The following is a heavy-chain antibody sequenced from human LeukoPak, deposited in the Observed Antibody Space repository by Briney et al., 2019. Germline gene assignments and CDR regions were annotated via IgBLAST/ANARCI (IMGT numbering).Heavy chain of an antibody. D-gene: IGHD3-22*01. CDR1: GFTFSSYA. Sequence: PGGSLRLSCAASGFTFSSYAMSWVRQAPGKGLEWVSAISGSGGSTYYADSVKGRFTISRDNSKNTLYLQMNSLRAEDTAVCYCAKDSGLSDPYYYDSSGYYDYDYWGQGTLVTVSS. J-gene: IGHJ4*02. CDR3: AKDSGLSDPYYYDSSGYYDYDY. V-gene: IGHV3-23*01. CDR2: ISGSGGST.